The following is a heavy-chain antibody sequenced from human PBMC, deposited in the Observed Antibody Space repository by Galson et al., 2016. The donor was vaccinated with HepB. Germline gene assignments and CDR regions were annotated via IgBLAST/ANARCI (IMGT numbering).Heavy chain of an antibody. CDR1: GYSFTSYW. V-gene: IGHV5-51*01. J-gene: IGHJ4*02. D-gene: IGHD1-26*01. CDR3: ARRRDTASSARYFDY. CDR2: IYPGDSDT. Sequence: QSGAEVKKPGESLEVSCKGSGYSFTSYWIAWVRQMPGKGLEWTGIIYPGDSDTRYSPSFQGQVTISVDKSISTAHLQWSSLKASDTAMYFCARRRDTASSARYFDYWAQGTLVTVSS.